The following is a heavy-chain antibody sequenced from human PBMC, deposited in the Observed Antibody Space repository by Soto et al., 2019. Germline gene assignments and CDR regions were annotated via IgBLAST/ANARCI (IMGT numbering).Heavy chain of an antibody. CDR3: AKERYSSSWYGGDY. V-gene: IGHV3-23*01. J-gene: IGHJ4*02. CDR1: GFTFSNYA. D-gene: IGHD6-13*01. CDR2: VSGGGGST. Sequence: GGSLRLSCVGSGFTFSNYAMSWVRQAPGKGLEWVSVVSGGGGSTYYADSVKGRFTISRDNSKNTLYLQTNSLRAEDTAVYFCAKERYSSSWYGGDYWGQGTLVTVS.